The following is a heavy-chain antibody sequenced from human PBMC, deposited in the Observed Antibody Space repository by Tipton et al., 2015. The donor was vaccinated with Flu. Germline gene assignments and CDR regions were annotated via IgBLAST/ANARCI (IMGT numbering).Heavy chain of an antibody. D-gene: IGHD3-22*01. CDR3: ARGIDSSSPS. CDR2: VVFIVGST. CDR1: EDTFSSHV. V-gene: IGHV1-69*06. J-gene: IGHJ4*02. Sequence: QVQLVQSGAEVKKPGSSVKVSCKGSEDTFSSHVVSWVRQAPGQGFEWMGGVVFIVGSTNYAQKFQGRVTITADKSTSTAYMEMRSLTPDDTAVYYCARGIDSSSPSWGQGTLVTVS.